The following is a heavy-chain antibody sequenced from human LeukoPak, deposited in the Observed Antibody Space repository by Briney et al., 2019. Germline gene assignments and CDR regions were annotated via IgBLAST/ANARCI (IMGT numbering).Heavy chain of an antibody. V-gene: IGHV4-59*08. CDR2: IYYSGST. J-gene: IGHJ2*01. D-gene: IGHD4-17*01. CDR3: ARLATTVTTNWYFDL. CDR1: GGFISSYY. Sequence: SETLSLTCTVSGGFISSYYWSWIRQPPGKGLEWIGYIYYSGSTNYNPPLKSRVTISVDTSKNQFSLKLSSVTAADTAVYYCARLATTVTTNWYFDLWGRGTLVTVSS.